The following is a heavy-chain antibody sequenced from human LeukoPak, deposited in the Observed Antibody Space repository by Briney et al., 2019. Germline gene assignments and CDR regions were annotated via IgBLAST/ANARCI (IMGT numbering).Heavy chain of an antibody. Sequence: GGSLRLSCAASGFTIITYTMSWVRQAPGKGLVWVSSINSDGTDTTYADSVRGRFTISRDNAKNTLYLQMDSLRAEDTAVYYCARDSRTSGWYGPASWGQGTLVTVSS. J-gene: IGHJ5*02. D-gene: IGHD6-19*01. CDR1: GFTIITYT. V-gene: IGHV3-74*01. CDR3: ARDSRTSGWYGPAS. CDR2: INSDGTDT.